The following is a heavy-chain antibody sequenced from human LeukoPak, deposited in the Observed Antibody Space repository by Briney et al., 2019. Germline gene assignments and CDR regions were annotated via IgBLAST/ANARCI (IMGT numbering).Heavy chain of an antibody. CDR3: ARGSTYSPIPKY. V-gene: IGHV4-30-4*01. CDR1: GGSISSGNYF. Sequence: SQTLSLTCSVSGGSISSGNYFWCWIRQPRGRGLEWIGYVYYTGSTYYNPSLKSRVTISADTSKNQFSLNLTSVTAADTALYYCARGSTYSPIPKYWGQGTLVTVSS. D-gene: IGHD2-21*01. J-gene: IGHJ4*02. CDR2: VYYTGST.